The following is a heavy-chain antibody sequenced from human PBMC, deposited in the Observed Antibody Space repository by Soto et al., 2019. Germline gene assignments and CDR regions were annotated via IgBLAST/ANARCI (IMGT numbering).Heavy chain of an antibody. J-gene: IGHJ4*02. CDR1: VFTFSSYG. D-gene: IGHD2-15*01. CDR2: ISYDGSVK. V-gene: IGHV3-30*03. CDR3: AGGVASGY. Sequence: QVQLVESVGDVVQPGRSLRLSCAASVFTFSSYGMHWVRQAPGKGLEWVAVISYDGSVKYYADSVKGRFTISRDNSKNTMYLKMNSLRAEDTAVDYCAGGVASGYWGQGTLVTVSS.